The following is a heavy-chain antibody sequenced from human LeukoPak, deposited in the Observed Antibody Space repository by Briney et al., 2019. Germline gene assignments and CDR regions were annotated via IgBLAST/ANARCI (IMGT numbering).Heavy chain of an antibody. D-gene: IGHD3-22*01. CDR2: ISSYNGNT. CDR3: ARRGGDYYYDRHCMDV. J-gene: IGHJ6*02. CDR1: GYTFTSYD. Sequence: SVKVSCKASGYTFTSYDINWVRQAPGQGLEWMGWISSYNGNTNYAQKLQGRVTMTADTSTSTAYMELRSLRSDDTAVYYCARRGGDYYYDRHCMDVWGQGTTVTVSS. V-gene: IGHV1-18*01.